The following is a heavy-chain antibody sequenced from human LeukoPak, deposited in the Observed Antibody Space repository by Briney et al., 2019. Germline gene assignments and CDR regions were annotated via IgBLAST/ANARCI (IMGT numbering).Heavy chain of an antibody. V-gene: IGHV3-49*04. J-gene: IGHJ3*02. Sequence: GGSLRLSCTASGFSFGDNAMSWVRQAPGKGLEWVGFIRRKGYGGTTAYAASVKGRFTILRDDSKGIAYLQMNSLKTEDTAVYYCTTSYSGYAPDAFDIWGQGTMVTVSS. D-gene: IGHD5-12*01. CDR3: TTSYSGYAPDAFDI. CDR1: GFSFGDNA. CDR2: IRRKGYGGTT.